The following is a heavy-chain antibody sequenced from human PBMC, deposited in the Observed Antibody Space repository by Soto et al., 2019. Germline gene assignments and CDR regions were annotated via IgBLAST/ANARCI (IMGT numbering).Heavy chain of an antibody. D-gene: IGHD6-25*01. CDR1: GGSFSIYT. J-gene: IGHJ3*02. V-gene: IGHV1-69*02. CDR3: TPGSGSAEVFDI. CDR2: IIPMFDIA. Sequence: QVQLVQSGVEVKKPGSSVKVSCKASGGSFSIYTIFWVRQAPGQGLEWMGRIIPMFDIANYAHNFQGRVTINADKSTGTVYMEMISLRSDDTAIYYCTPGSGSAEVFDIWGQGTLVTVSS.